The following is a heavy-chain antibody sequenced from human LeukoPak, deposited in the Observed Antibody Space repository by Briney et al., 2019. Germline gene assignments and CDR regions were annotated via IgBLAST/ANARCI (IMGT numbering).Heavy chain of an antibody. V-gene: IGHV3-43*02. CDR3: AKGADPLTWRMTTVAGTRFDF. J-gene: IGHJ4*02. D-gene: IGHD6-19*01. Sequence: GGSLRLSCAVSGFTFDDYAMHWVRQAPGKGLEWVSLISGDGGSRYYAGSVKGRFTVSRDNSKNSLYLQMNRLRTEDTAFYYCAKGADPLTWRMTTVAGTRFDFWGQRTLVTVSS. CDR2: ISGDGGSR. CDR1: GFTFDDYA.